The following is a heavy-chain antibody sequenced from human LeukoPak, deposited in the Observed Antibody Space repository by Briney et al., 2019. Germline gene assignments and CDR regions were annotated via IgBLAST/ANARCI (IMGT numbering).Heavy chain of an antibody. CDR1: GYTLTELS. D-gene: IGHD3-22*01. V-gene: IGHV1-24*01. CDR2: FDPEDGET. CDR3: ARRGHYYDSSGCDY. Sequence: ASVKVSCKVSGYTLTELSMHWVRQAPGKGLEWMGGFDPEDGETIYAQKFQGRVTMTEDTSTDTAYMELSSLRSEDTAVYYCARRGHYYDSSGCDYWGQGTLVTVSS. J-gene: IGHJ4*02.